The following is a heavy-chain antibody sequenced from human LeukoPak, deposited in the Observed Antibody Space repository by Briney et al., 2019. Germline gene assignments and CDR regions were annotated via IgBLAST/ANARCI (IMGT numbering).Heavy chain of an antibody. CDR1: GYTFTGYY. CDR3: ARCYYDSSGYEKNMDV. D-gene: IGHD3-22*01. V-gene: IGHV1-2*02. Sequence: ASVKVSCKASGYTFTGYYMHWVRQAPGQGLEWMGWINPNSGGTNYAQKFQGRVTMTRDTSISTAYMEPSRLRSDDTAVYYCARCYYDSSGYEKNMDVWGKGTTVTVSS. J-gene: IGHJ6*03. CDR2: INPNSGGT.